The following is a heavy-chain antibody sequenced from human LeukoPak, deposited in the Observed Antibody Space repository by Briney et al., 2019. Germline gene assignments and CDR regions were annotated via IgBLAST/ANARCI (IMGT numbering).Heavy chain of an antibody. D-gene: IGHD3-10*01. CDR2: IYSGGST. Sequence: PGGSLRLSCAASGFTVSSNYMSWVRQAPGKGLEWVSVIYSGGSTYYADYVKGRFTISRDNSKNTLYLQMNSLRAEDTAVYYCARAMVRGVIHNYYYYYGMDVWGQGTTVTVSS. J-gene: IGHJ6*02. CDR1: GFTVSSNY. V-gene: IGHV3-66*01. CDR3: ARAMVRGVIHNYYYYYGMDV.